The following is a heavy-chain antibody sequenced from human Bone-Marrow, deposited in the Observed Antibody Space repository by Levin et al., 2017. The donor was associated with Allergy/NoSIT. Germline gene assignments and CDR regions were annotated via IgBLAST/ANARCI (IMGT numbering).Heavy chain of an antibody. J-gene: IGHJ4*02. V-gene: IGHV3-48*03. CDR1: GFTFSSYE. CDR2: ISSSGTTI. Sequence: GESLKISCAASGFTFSSYEMNWVRQAPGKGLEWVSYISSSGTTIYYGEFVKGRVTISRDNAKSSVHLQMNSLRVEDTAVYYCVRGGQYREIVTGAFDFWGQGTLVTVSS. D-gene: IGHD3-9*01. CDR3: VRGGQYREIVTGAFDF.